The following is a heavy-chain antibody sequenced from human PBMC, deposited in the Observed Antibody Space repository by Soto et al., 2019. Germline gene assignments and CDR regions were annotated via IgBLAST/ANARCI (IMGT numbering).Heavy chain of an antibody. CDR2: IYYSGST. CDR3: ARQDPTADPDAFDI. V-gene: IGHV4-59*01. Sequence: SETLSRTCTVSGDSISSSYWSWIRQSPGKGLEWIGYIYYSGSTNYNASLKSRVTISVDTSKNQFSLKLSSVTAADTAVYYCARQDPTADPDAFDIWGQGTMVTVSS. D-gene: IGHD4-17*01. J-gene: IGHJ3*02. CDR1: GDSISSSY.